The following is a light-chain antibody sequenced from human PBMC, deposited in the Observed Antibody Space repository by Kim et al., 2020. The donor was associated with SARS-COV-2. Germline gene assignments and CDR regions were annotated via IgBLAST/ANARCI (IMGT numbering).Light chain of an antibody. CDR3: SSYTSSSTYV. J-gene: IGLJ1*01. CDR1: RIDCGDYNY. CDR2: DVS. V-gene: IGLV2-14*03. Sequence: GQSVTTSCTGTRIDCGDYNYVSWYQQHPGKAPKLMIYDVSNRPSGVSNRFSGSKSGNTASLTISGLQAEDEADYYCSSYTSSSTYVFGTGTKVTVL.